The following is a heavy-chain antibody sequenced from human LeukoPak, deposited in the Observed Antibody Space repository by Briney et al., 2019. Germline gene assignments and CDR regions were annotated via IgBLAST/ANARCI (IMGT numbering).Heavy chain of an antibody. J-gene: IGHJ4*02. CDR3: ARRKFCSSTSCSVDY. CDR2: ISTNGDST. D-gene: IGHD2-2*01. CDR1: GFTFSSYA. V-gene: IGHV3-64*01. Sequence: GGSLRLSCAASGFTFSSYAMHWVRQAPGKGLEYVAAISTNGDSTYYANSVKGRFTISRDNSKNTLYLQMGSLRVEDMAVYYCARRKFCSSTSCSVDYWGQGTLVTVSS.